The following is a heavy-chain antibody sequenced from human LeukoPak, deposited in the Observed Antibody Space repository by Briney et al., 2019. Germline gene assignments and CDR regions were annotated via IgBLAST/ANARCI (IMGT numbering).Heavy chain of an antibody. CDR1: GYTFTGYY. V-gene: IGHV1-2*02. J-gene: IGHJ6*03. CDR3: ATKEMATINYYYYMDV. CDR2: INPNSGGT. Sequence: ASVKVSCKASGYTFTGYYMHWVRQAPGQGLEWMGWINPNSGGTNYAQKFQGRVTMTRDTSISTAYMELSRLRSDDTAVYYCATKEMATINYYYYMDVWGKGTTVTVSS. D-gene: IGHD5-24*01.